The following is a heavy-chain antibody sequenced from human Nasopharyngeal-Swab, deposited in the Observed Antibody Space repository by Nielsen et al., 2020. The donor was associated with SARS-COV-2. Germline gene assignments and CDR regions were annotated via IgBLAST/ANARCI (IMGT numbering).Heavy chain of an antibody. CDR2: FDPEDGET. V-gene: IGHV1-24*01. D-gene: IGHD1-26*01. CDR3: ATGTVVGATGWFDP. Sequence: WVRQAPGQGLEWMGSFDPEDGETIYAQKFQGRVTMTEDTSTDTAYMELSSLRSEDTAVYYCATGTVVGATGWFDPWGQGTLVTVPS. J-gene: IGHJ5*02.